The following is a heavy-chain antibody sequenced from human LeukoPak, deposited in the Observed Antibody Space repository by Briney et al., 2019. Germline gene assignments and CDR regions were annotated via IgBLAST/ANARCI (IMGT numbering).Heavy chain of an antibody. CDR1: GFTFISSW. D-gene: IGHD4-23*01. V-gene: IGHV3-7*01. CDR2: IKQDVGEK. J-gene: IGHJ6*03. Sequence: RGSLRLSCADSGFTFISSWMIWVRQAPGKGLEWVANIKQDVGEKYYADSAEGRFTISRDNAKNTLFLQMNSLRAEYTPLCFIARERRPSITPGYYMDVWGKAITVTVS. CDR3: ARERRPSITPGYYMDV.